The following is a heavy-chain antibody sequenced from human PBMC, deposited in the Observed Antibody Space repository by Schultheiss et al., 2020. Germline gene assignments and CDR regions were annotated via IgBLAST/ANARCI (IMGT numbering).Heavy chain of an antibody. Sequence: WGSLRLSCAASGFTFSSYEMNWVRQAPGKGLEWVSYISSSGSTIYYADSVKGRFTISRDNAKNSLYLQMNSLRAEDTAVYYCARSLRAVARWFDPWGQGTLVTVSS. CDR3: ARSLRAVARWFDP. CDR2: ISSSGSTI. D-gene: IGHD6-19*01. V-gene: IGHV3-48*03. CDR1: GFTFSSYE. J-gene: IGHJ5*02.